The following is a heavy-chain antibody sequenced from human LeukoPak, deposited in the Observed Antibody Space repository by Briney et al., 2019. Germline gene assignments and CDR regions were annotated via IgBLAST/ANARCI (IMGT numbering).Heavy chain of an antibody. CDR1: GGSISSSSYY. J-gene: IGHJ4*02. Sequence: SEALSLTCTVSGGSISSSSYYWGWIRQPPGKGLEWIGYIHYSGSTYYNPSLKSRVTISVDRSKNHFSLNLSYVTAADTAVYYCAREEGGAAGKGFDYWGQGTPVTVSS. D-gene: IGHD6-13*01. CDR2: IHYSGST. CDR3: AREEGGAAGKGFDY. V-gene: IGHV4-39*07.